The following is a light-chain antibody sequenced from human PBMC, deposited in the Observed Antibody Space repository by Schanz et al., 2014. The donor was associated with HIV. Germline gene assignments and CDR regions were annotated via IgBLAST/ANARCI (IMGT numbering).Light chain of an antibody. J-gene: IGLJ1*01. CDR1: SSDVGGYNY. CDR3: SSYTSISTPIYV. Sequence: QSVLTQPPSASGSPGQSVTISCTGTSSDVGGYNYVSWYQQHPGKAPKLMIYDVSNRPSGVSTRFSGSKSDNTASLTISGLQAEDEADYYCSSYTSISTPIYVFGTGTKVTVL. V-gene: IGLV2-14*03. CDR2: DVS.